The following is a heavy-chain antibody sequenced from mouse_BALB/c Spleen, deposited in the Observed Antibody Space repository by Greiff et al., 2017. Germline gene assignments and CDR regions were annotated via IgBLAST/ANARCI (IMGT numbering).Heavy chain of an antibody. CDR1: GFTFSDYY. CDR3: ARKGIYAMDY. CDR2: ISDGGSYT. Sequence: EVQGVESGGGLVKPGGSLKLSCAASGFTFSDYYMYWVRQTPEKRLEWVATISDGGSYTYYPDSVKGRFTISRDNAKNTLYLQMSSLKSEDTAMYYCARKGIYAMDYWGQGTSVTVSS. J-gene: IGHJ4*01. V-gene: IGHV5-4*02.